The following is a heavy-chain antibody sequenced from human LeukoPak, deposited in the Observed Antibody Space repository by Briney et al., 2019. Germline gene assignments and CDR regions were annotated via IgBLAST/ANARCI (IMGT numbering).Heavy chain of an antibody. CDR3: AREVSRVGATN. V-gene: IGHV1-8*01. J-gene: IGHJ4*02. D-gene: IGHD1-26*01. Sequence: GASVNVSCKASGYTFTSYDINWVRQATGQGLEWMGWMDPNSGNTGYAQKFQGRVTMTRNTSISTAYMELSSLRSEDTAVYYCAREVSRVGATNWGQGTLVTVSS. CDR2: MDPNSGNT. CDR1: GYTFTSYD.